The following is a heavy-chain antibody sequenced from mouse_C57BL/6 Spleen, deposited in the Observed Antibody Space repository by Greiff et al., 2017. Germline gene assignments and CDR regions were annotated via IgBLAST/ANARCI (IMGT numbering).Heavy chain of an antibody. D-gene: IGHD1-1*01. Sequence: EVKLVESGGGLVKPGGSLKLSCAASGFTFSDYGMHWVRQAPEKGLEWVAYISSGSSTIYYADTVKGRFTISRDNAKNTLFLQMTSLRSEDTAMYYWARRTTVVATGAMDYWGQGTSVTVSS. V-gene: IGHV5-17*01. CDR3: ARRTTVVATGAMDY. J-gene: IGHJ4*01. CDR2: ISSGSSTI. CDR1: GFTFSDYG.